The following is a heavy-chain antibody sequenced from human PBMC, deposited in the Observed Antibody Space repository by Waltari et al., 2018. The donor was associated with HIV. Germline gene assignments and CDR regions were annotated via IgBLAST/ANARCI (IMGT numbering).Heavy chain of an antibody. CDR2: VSGSGGST. J-gene: IGHJ6*02. Sequence: EAQLLESGGGLVQPGGSLRLSSVASGVTFSNSGMTRVRQAPGQGLEVFSGVSGSGGSTHYAESVKGRFTISRDNSKDTLYLQMNTLRAEDTAVYYCAIQHNPLHNYYYGMDVWGQGTTVTVSS. CDR3: AIQHNPLHNYYYGMDV. V-gene: IGHV3-23*01. CDR1: GVTFSNSG. D-gene: IGHD1-1*01.